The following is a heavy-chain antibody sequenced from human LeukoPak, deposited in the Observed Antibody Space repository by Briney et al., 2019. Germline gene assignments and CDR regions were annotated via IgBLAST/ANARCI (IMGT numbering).Heavy chain of an antibody. V-gene: IGHV3-23*01. D-gene: IGHD5-12*01. Sequence: GGSLRLSCAASGFTFSSYAMSWVRQAPGKGLEWVSAISGSGGSTYYADSVKGRFTISRDNSKNTLYPQMNSLRAEDTAVYYCAKSRVGYVALDYWGQGTLVTVSS. CDR3: AKSRVGYVALDY. CDR2: ISGSGGST. J-gene: IGHJ4*02. CDR1: GFTFSSYA.